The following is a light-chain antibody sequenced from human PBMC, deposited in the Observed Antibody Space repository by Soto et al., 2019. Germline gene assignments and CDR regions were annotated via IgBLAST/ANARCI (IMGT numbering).Light chain of an antibody. CDR3: QVRDVWPT. J-gene: IGKJ1*01. Sequence: EIVLTQSPATLSLSPGERAALSCRASQSVSTSLAWYQHKPGQAPRLIIYDASKRAPGIPARFSGSGSGTDFTLTISSLEPEDFAVYYCQVRDVWPTFGQGTKVEIK. CDR1: QSVSTS. CDR2: DAS. V-gene: IGKV3-11*01.